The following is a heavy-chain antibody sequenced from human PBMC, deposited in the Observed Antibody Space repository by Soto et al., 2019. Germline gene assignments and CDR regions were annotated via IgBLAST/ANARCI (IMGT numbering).Heavy chain of an antibody. CDR3: ASDRFRGTYYLRGVTYFFEE. J-gene: IGHJ4*02. V-gene: IGHV3-7*03. CDR1: GFTFSSYG. Sequence: GGSLRLSCAASGFTFSSYGMHWVRQAPGKGLEWVANIKQDESEKSYLDSVKGRFTIARDNAKNSLYLQMNSRRAEDTDVYYCASDRFRGTYYLRGVTYFFEEWGQGAPVTVSS. D-gene: IGHD1-26*01. CDR2: IKQDESEK.